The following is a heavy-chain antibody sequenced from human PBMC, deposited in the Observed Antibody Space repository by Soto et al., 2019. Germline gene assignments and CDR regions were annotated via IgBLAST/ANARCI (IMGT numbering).Heavy chain of an antibody. CDR1: GFNFGVFG. V-gene: IGHV3-30*03. Sequence: QVRLVESGGGVVQPGRSLRLSCAASGFNFGVFGMHWVRQAPGKGLEWLSVLSYEGSEEYYADSVRGRFTISRDNSKNTLFLQMDSLRVYDTGGYYCALTRRSSPLEVAGPGFEYWGQGTLVTVS. CDR3: ALTRRSSPLEVAGPGFEY. CDR2: LSYEGSEE. D-gene: IGHD6-19*01. J-gene: IGHJ4*02.